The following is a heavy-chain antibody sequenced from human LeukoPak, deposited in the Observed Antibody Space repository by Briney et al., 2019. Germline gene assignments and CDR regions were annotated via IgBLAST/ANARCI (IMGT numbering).Heavy chain of an antibody. Sequence: GGSLRLSCAASGFTFSSYSMSWVRQAPGKGLEWVSAIVASGGGTYYADSVKGRFTISRDNSKNTLYLQMNSLRAEDTAEYYCAKTQGYFDYWGQGTLVTVSS. CDR3: AKTQGYFDY. CDR1: GFTFSSYS. J-gene: IGHJ4*02. CDR2: IVASGGGT. V-gene: IGHV3-23*01.